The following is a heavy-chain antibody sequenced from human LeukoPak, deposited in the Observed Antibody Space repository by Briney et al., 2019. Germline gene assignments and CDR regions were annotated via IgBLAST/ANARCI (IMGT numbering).Heavy chain of an antibody. CDR1: GGSFSGYY. CDR2: INHSGST. V-gene: IGHV4-34*01. J-gene: IGHJ3*02. CDR3: AREGPSITMVRGANDAFDI. D-gene: IGHD3-10*01. Sequence: SETLSLTCAVYGGSFSGYYWSWIRQPPGKGLEWIGEINHSGSTNYNPSLKSRVTISVDTSKNQFSLKLSSVTAADTAVYYCAREGPSITMVRGANDAFDIWGQGTMVTVSS.